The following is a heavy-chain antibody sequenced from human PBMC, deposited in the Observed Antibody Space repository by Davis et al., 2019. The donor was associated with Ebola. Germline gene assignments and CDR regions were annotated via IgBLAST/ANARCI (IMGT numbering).Heavy chain of an antibody. CDR2: MYYSGHT. Sequence: PSETLSLTCTVSGASISSGDYYWSWIRQHPGKGLEWIAYMYYSGHTYYNPSLTSRLTISLVTSKNQFSMNLSSVTAADTAVYYCSRDHRYDSSGYDYYFYMDVWGKGTTVTVSS. V-gene: IGHV4-31*03. CDR1: GASISSGDYY. CDR3: SRDHRYDSSGYDYYFYMDV. J-gene: IGHJ6*03. D-gene: IGHD3-22*01.